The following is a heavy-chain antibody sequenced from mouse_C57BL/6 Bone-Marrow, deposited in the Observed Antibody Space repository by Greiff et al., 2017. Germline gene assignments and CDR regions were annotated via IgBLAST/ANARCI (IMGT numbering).Heavy chain of an antibody. CDR2: IDPSDSYT. D-gene: IGHD1-1*01. CDR3: ARCWNYGSSNGYLDV. CDR1: GYTFTSYW. J-gene: IGHJ1*03. Sequence: QVQLQQPGAELVMPGASVKLSCKASGYTFTSYWMHWVKQRPGQGLEWIGEIDPSDSYTNYNQKFKGKSTLTVDKSSSTAYMQLSSLTSEDAADYYSARCWNYGSSNGYLDVWGTGPT. V-gene: IGHV1-69*01.